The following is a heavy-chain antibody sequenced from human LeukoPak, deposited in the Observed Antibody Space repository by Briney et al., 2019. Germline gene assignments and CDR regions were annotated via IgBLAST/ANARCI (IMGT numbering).Heavy chain of an antibody. D-gene: IGHD6-13*01. CDR3: ARRPSLAPSFDP. Sequence: PSETLSLTCAVYGGSFSGYYWSWIRQPPGKGLEWIGEINHSGSTNYNPSLKSRVTISVDTSKNQFSLKLSSVTAADTAVYYCARRPSLAPSFDPWGQGTLVTVSS. CDR1: GGSFSGYY. CDR2: INHSGST. V-gene: IGHV4-34*01. J-gene: IGHJ5*02.